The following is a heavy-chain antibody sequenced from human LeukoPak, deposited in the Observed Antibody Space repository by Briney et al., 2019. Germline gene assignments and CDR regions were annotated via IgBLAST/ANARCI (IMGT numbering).Heavy chain of an antibody. Sequence: QSAETLSLTCAVSGDSISTCNSYWGWIRRPPGKGLEWDGSIYYSGITYYNPSRQSRVTITVHPSMNLFSLKLTSGTAPATAVYYCARHRTQLWSPLYFDCWGQGTLVTVSS. CDR1: GDSISTCNSY. CDR3: ARHRTQLWSPLYFDC. CDR2: IYYSGIT. V-gene: IGHV4-39*01. J-gene: IGHJ4*02. D-gene: IGHD5-18*01.